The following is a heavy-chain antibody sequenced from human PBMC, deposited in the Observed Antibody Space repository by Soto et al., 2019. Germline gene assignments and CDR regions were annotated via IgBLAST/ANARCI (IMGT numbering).Heavy chain of an antibody. CDR2: ISGSGGST. V-gene: IGHV3-23*01. CDR3: AREYYNNLMNYYIPAH. Sequence: PGGSLRLSCAASGFTFSSYAMSWVRQAPGKGLEWVSAISGSGGSTYYADSVKGRFTISRDNSKNTLYLQMNRLRAEDTAVYYCAREYYNNLMNYYIPAHWGQGTLVTVSS. J-gene: IGHJ4*02. D-gene: IGHD3-9*01. CDR1: GFTFSSYA.